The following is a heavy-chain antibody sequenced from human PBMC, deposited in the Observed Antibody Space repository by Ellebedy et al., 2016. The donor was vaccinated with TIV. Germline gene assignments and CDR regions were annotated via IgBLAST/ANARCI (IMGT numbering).Heavy chain of an antibody. CDR2: ISHNGSP. V-gene: IGHV4-34*01. D-gene: IGHD3/OR15-3a*01. J-gene: IGHJ4*02. CDR3: ARRTSGGIDS. CDR1: GESFSGHY. Sequence: GSLRLSXAVYGESFSGHYWSWIRQSSGKGLEWIGEISHNGSPNYNPSFKSRVVMSVDTSKNQFSLKFTSMTAADTASYYCARRTSGGIDSWGQGMLVTVSS.